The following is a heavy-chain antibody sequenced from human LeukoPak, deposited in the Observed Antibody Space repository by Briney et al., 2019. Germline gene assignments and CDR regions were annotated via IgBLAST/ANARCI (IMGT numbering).Heavy chain of an antibody. V-gene: IGHV1-69*13. CDR2: IIPIFGTA. CDR3: ARAVAYYYDSSGYYSLDY. J-gene: IGHJ4*02. Sequence: SVKVSCKASGGTFSSYAISWVRQAPGQGLEWMGGIIPIFGTANYAQKFQGRVTITADESTSTAYMELSSLRSEDTAVCYCARAVAYYYDSSGYYSLDYWGQGTLVTVSS. CDR1: GGTFSSYA. D-gene: IGHD3-22*01.